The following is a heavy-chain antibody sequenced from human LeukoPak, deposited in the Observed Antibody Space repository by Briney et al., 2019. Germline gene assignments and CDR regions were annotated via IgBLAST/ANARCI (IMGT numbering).Heavy chain of an antibody. CDR1: GFTSSSYW. CDR3: ARGGVITGRFDY. D-gene: IGHD3-10*01. V-gene: IGHV3-7*01. CDR2: IKQDGSEK. J-gene: IGHJ4*02. Sequence: GGSLRLSCAASGFTSSSYWMSWVRQAPGKGLEWVANIKQDGSEKYYVDSVKGRFTISRDNAENSLYLQMNSLRAEDTAVYYCARGGVITGRFDYWGQGALVTVSS.